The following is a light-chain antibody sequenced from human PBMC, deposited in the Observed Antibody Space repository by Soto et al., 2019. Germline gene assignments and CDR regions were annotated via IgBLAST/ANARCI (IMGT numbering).Light chain of an antibody. Sequence: QSVLTQPPSVSGAPGQRVTISCTGSSSNIGAGYDVYWYQQLPGTAPKLLIYGNSNRPSGVPDRFSGSKSGTSASLAITGVQADDEADYYCQSYDSSLSGWVFGAGTKVTVL. CDR3: QSYDSSLSGWV. CDR2: GNS. J-gene: IGLJ3*02. CDR1: SSNIGAGYD. V-gene: IGLV1-40*01.